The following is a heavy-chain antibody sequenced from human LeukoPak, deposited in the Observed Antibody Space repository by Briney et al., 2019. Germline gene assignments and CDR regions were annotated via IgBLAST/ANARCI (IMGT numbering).Heavy chain of an antibody. J-gene: IGHJ4*02. CDR2: MNPNSGNT. CDR3: ARSYGSLHPFDY. V-gene: IGHV1-8*01. CDR1: GYTFTSHD. Sequence: GASVKVSCKASGYTFTSHDINWVRQATGQGLEWMGWMNPNSGNTGYAQKFQGRVTMTRNTSISTAYMELSSLRSEDTAVYYCARSYGSLHPFDYWGQGTLVTVPS. D-gene: IGHD3-10*01.